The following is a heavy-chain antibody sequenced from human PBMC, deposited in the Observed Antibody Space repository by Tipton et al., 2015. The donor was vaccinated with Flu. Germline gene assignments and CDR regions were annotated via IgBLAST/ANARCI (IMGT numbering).Heavy chain of an antibody. CDR3: ARDPPTRNWFDP. V-gene: IGHV4-38-2*02. D-gene: IGHD5-12*01. Sequence: LRLSCSVSGYSISSGYYWGWIRQPPGKGLEWIGSIYYSGSTQYNPSLKSRVTISVDTSKNQFSLKLSSVTAADTAVYYCARDPPTRNWFDPWGQGTLVTVSS. J-gene: IGHJ5*02. CDR1: GYSISSGYY. CDR2: IYYSGST.